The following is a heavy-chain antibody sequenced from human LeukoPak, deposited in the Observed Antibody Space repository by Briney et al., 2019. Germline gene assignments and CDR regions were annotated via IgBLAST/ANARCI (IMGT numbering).Heavy chain of an antibody. V-gene: IGHV5-51*01. Sequence: GESLKISCKGSGYKFTNYWIAWVRQMPGKGLEWMGIIQPGDSDTRYSPSFQGQVTISADKFIRTAYLQWSSLKASDTAMYYCARRVNSGNYYYFDYWGQGTLVTVSS. CDR1: GYKFTNYW. CDR2: IQPGDSDT. D-gene: IGHD1-26*01. J-gene: IGHJ4*02. CDR3: ARRVNSGNYYYFDY.